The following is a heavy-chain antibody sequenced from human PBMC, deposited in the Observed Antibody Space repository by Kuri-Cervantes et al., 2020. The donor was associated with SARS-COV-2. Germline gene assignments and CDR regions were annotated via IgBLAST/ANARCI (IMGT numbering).Heavy chain of an antibody. CDR2: ISYDGSNK. CDR1: GFTFSSYA. Sequence: GESLKISCAASGFTFSSYAMHWVRQAPGKGLEWVAVISYDGSNKYYADSVKGRFTISRDNAKNSLYLQMNSLRAEDTAVYYCAREADFWSGYYYYYMDVWGKGTTVTVSS. J-gene: IGHJ6*03. D-gene: IGHD3-3*01. V-gene: IGHV3-30-3*01. CDR3: AREADFWSGYYYYYMDV.